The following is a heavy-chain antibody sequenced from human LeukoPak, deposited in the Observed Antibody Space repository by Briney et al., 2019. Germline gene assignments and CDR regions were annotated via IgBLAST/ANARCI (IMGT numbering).Heavy chain of an antibody. CDR3: ARGSDGDYVSYFDY. CDR2: IIPIFGTA. D-gene: IGHD4-17*01. J-gene: IGHJ4*02. V-gene: IGHV1-69*13. CDR1: GGTFSSYA. Sequence: VASEMLSCKASGGTFSSYAISWVRQAPGQGLEWMGGIIPIFGTANYAQKFQGRVTITADESTSTAYMELSSLRSEDTAVYYCARGSDGDYVSYFDYWGQGALVNVSS.